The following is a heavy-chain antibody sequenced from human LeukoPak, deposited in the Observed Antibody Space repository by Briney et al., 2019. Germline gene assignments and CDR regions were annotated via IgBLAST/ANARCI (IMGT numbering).Heavy chain of an antibody. V-gene: IGHV4-39*07. J-gene: IGHJ4*02. CDR3: ARTGSGSYDLFDY. D-gene: IGHD3-10*01. Sequence: PSETLSLTCTVSGGSISSSSYYWGWIRQPPGKGLEWIGSIYYSGSTNYNPSLKSRVTISVDTSKNQFSLKLSSVTAADTAVYYCARTGSGSYDLFDYWGQGTLVTVSS. CDR2: IYYSGST. CDR1: GGSISSSSYY.